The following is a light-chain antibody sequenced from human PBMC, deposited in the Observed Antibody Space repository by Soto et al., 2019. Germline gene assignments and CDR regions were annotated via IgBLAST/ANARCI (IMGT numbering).Light chain of an antibody. J-gene: IGKJ4*01. V-gene: IGKV4-1*01. Sequence: DIVMTQSPDSLAVSLGESATINCKSSQSVLHSSNNKDYLAWYQQKPGQPPKLLLYWASTRESGVPDRFSGSGSGTDFTLTISSLQAEDVAVYYCQQYYSTPLTFXGGTKVDIK. CDR1: QSVLHSSNNKDY. CDR2: WAS. CDR3: QQYYSTPLT.